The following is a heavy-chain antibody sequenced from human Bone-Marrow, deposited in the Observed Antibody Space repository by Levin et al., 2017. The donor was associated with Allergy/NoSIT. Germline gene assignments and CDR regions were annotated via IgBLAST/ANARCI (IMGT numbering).Heavy chain of an antibody. CDR3: ARFQSLEWLYAGGAFDI. D-gene: IGHD3-3*01. Sequence: SCAASGFTFSSYAMHWVRQAPGKGLEWVAVISYDGSNKYYADSVKGRFTISRDNSKNTLYLQMNSLRAEDTAVYYCARFQSLEWLYAGGAFDIWGQGTMVTVSS. CDR2: ISYDGSNK. J-gene: IGHJ3*02. CDR1: GFTFSSYA. V-gene: IGHV3-30*04.